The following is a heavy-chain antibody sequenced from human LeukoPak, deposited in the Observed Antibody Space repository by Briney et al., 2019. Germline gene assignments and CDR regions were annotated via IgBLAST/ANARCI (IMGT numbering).Heavy chain of an antibody. V-gene: IGHV4-59*12. CDR1: GGSISSYY. CDR3: AREFPYSSSLYYYYYYMDV. Sequence: SETLSLTCTVSGGSISSYYWSWIRQPPGKGLEWIGYIYYSGSTNYNPSLKSRVTISVDTSKNQFSLKLSSVTAADTAVYYCAREFPYSSSLYYYYYYMDVWGKGTTVTVSS. D-gene: IGHD6-6*01. J-gene: IGHJ6*03. CDR2: IYYSGST.